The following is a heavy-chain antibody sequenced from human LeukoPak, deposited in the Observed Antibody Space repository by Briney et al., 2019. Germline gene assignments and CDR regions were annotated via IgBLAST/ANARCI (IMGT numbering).Heavy chain of an antibody. CDR2: IFYSGRT. CDR3: ARVRSAAATNAFDY. CDR1: GGSISGHY. D-gene: IGHD6-13*01. J-gene: IGHJ4*02. V-gene: IGHV4-59*11. Sequence: SETLSLTCTVSGGSISGHYWCWIRQPPGRGLEWIGYIFYSGRTNYNPSLKSRVTMSVDTSKNQFSLQLSSVTAADTAVYYCARVRSAAATNAFDYCGQGTLVTVSS.